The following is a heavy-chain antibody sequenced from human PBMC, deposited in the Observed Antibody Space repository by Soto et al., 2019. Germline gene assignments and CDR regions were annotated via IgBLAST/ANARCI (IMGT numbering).Heavy chain of an antibody. D-gene: IGHD3-9*01. Sequence: PGGSLRLSCAASGFTFSNYGMHWVRQAPGKGLEWVAVLWYDGSTKNYADSVKGRFTISRENSKNTLYLQMNSLRAEDTAVYYCARDLTGYPKYYFDYWGQGTLVTVS. CDR1: GFTFSNYG. CDR2: LWYDGSTK. CDR3: ARDLTGYPKYYFDY. J-gene: IGHJ4*02. V-gene: IGHV3-33*01.